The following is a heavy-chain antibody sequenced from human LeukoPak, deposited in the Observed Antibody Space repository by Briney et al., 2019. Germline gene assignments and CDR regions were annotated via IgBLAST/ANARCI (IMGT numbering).Heavy chain of an antibody. D-gene: IGHD3-22*01. V-gene: IGHV4-59*01. CDR2: IYYSGST. J-gene: IGHJ4*02. CDR1: GGSISSYY. Sequence: PSETLSLTCTVSGGSISSYYWSWIRQPPGKGLEWIGYIYYSGSTNYNPSLKSRVTISVDTSKNQFSLKLSSVTAADTAVYYCATLSYDSSGRFDYWGQGTLVTVSS. CDR3: ATLSYDSSGRFDY.